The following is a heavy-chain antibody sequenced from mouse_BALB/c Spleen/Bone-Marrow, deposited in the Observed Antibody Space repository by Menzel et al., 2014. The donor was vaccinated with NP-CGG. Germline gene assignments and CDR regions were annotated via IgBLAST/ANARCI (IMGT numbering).Heavy chain of an antibody. CDR2: IDPANGNT. D-gene: IGHD2-14*01. V-gene: IGHV14-3*02. CDR1: GFNIKDTY. Sequence: VQLQQSGAELVKPGASVKLSCTASGFNIKDTYMHWVKQRPEQGLEWIGRIDPANGNTKYDPKFQGKATITTDTSSNTAYLQLRSLTSVDTAVYYCARYDYRYSWFAYWGQGTLVTVSA. CDR3: ARYDYRYSWFAY. J-gene: IGHJ3*01.